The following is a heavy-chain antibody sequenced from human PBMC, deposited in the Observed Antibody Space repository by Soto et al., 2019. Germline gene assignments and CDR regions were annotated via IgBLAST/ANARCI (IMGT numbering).Heavy chain of an antibody. Sequence: NPSETLSLTCTVSGGSISSYYWSWIRQPPGKGLEWIGYIYYSGSTNYNPSLKSRVTISVDTSKNQFSLKLSSVTAADTAVYYCARRASITILGLGAFDIWGQGTMVTVSS. CDR1: GGSISSYY. CDR3: ARRASITILGLGAFDI. CDR2: IYYSGST. V-gene: IGHV4-59*08. J-gene: IGHJ3*02. D-gene: IGHD3-3*01.